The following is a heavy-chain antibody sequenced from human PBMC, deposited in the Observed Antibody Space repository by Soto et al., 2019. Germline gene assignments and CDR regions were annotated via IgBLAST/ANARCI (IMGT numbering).Heavy chain of an antibody. Sequence: EVQLVESGGGLVQPGGSLRLSCAASGFTFSSYWMSWVRQAPGKGLEWVANIKQDGSEKYYVDSVKGRFTISRDNAKNSLYLQMNSLRAEDTAVYYCAREGYCSGGSCYGDDAFDIWGQGTMVTVSS. CDR1: GFTFSSYW. J-gene: IGHJ3*02. CDR2: IKQDGSEK. V-gene: IGHV3-7*01. CDR3: AREGYCSGGSCYGDDAFDI. D-gene: IGHD2-15*01.